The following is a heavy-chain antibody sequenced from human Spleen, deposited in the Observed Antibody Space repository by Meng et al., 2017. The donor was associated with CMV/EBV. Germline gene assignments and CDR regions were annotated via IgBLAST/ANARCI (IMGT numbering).Heavy chain of an antibody. Sequence: GESLKISCAASGFAFDRYGIHWVRQSPGRGLNWVAFIGFDGKKKLYADSVKDRFTISKDNAKNSLYLQMNSLRAEDTAVYYCARDRLLNVWGQGTTVTVSS. V-gene: IGHV3-33*08. CDR2: IGFDGKKK. CDR3: ARDRLLNV. J-gene: IGHJ6*02. D-gene: IGHD2-21*02. CDR1: GFAFDRYG.